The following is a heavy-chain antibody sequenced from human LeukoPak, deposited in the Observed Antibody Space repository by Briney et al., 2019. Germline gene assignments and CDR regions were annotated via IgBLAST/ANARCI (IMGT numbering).Heavy chain of an antibody. CDR3: ARAGGSYSGGWAPRFWFDP. V-gene: IGHV1-2*02. Sequence: ASVKVSCKASGYTFTGYYMHWVRQAPGQGLEWMGWINPNSGGTNYAQKFQGRVTMTRDTSISTAYMELSRLRSDDTAVYYCARAGGSYSGGWAPRFWFDPWGQGTLVTVSS. CDR2: INPNSGGT. D-gene: IGHD6-19*01. CDR1: GYTFTGYY. J-gene: IGHJ5*02.